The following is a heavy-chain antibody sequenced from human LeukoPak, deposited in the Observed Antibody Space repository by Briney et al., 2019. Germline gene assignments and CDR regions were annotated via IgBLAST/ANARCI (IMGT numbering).Heavy chain of an antibody. J-gene: IGHJ4*02. Sequence: PGGSLRLSCAASGLPFSSHTRNWVRQAPGKGLEWVSCISSSGRYIYYADSVKGRFTITRDNARNSVSLQMNSLRVEDTAVYYCARGGGGGTTIWYYFDNWGQGTQVTVSS. CDR1: GLPFSSHT. CDR3: ARGGGGGTTIWYYFDN. CDR2: ISSSGRYI. D-gene: IGHD1/OR15-1a*01. V-gene: IGHV3-21*06.